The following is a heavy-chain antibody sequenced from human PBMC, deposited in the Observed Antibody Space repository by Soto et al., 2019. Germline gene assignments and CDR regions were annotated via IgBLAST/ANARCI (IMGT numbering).Heavy chain of an antibody. CDR2: ISSTTNYI. CDR3: ARESEDLTSNFAY. V-gene: IGHV3-21*01. J-gene: IGHJ4*02. Sequence: EVQLVESVGGLVKPGGSLRLSCAASGFTFTRYSMNWLRQAPGKGLEWVSSISSTTNYIYYADSMKGRFTVSRDNAKNSVYLDMNSLSAEDTAVYYCARESEDLTSNFAYWGQGTLVSVSS. CDR1: GFTFTRYS.